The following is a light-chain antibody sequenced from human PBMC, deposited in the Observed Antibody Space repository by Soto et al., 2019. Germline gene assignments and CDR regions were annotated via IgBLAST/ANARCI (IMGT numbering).Light chain of an antibody. J-gene: IGKJ1*01. Sequence: DSVMTQSPDSLAVSLGERATINCKSSQSVLYSSNNKNYLAWYQQKPGQAPRLLIYGASTRATGIPARFSGSGSGTDFTLKISRVEAEDVGIYYCMQTIQLPWTFGQGTKVDIK. CDR2: GAS. CDR1: QSVLYSSNNKNY. CDR3: MQTIQLPWT. V-gene: IGKV4-1*01.